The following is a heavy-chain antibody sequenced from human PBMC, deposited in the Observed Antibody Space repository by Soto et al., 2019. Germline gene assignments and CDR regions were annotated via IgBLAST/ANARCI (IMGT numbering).Heavy chain of an antibody. Sequence: EMQLLESGGGLVQPGGSLRLSCAASGFTFSNYAMNWVRQAPGKGLEWVSTITGGGGSAYYADSVKGRFTISRDNSKNTLYLQMNSLRAEDTAVYYCAPRMVRGVNVNFYMDVWGKGTTVTVSS. CDR2: ITGGGGSA. D-gene: IGHD3-10*01. V-gene: IGHV3-23*01. J-gene: IGHJ6*03. CDR1: GFTFSNYA. CDR3: APRMVRGVNVNFYMDV.